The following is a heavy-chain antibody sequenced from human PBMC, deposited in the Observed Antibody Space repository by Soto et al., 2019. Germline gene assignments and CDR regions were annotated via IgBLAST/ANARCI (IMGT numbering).Heavy chain of an antibody. V-gene: IGHV3-23*01. J-gene: IGHJ3*02. CDR2: IFNSGGST. CDR3: AKVNRYNWNFDAFDS. Sequence: GGSLRLSCSASGFTFRNFAMNWLRQAPGKGLQWVSGIFNSGGSTYYSDSVKGRFTISRDNSEDTLYLQMNSLRAEDTAVYYCAKVNRYNWNFDAFDSWGQGTMVTVSS. CDR1: GFTFRNFA. D-gene: IGHD1-7*01.